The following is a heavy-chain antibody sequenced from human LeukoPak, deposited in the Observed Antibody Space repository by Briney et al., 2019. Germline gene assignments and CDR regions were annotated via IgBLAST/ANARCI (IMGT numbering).Heavy chain of an antibody. Sequence: GGSLRLSCPASGFTFSNAWMSWVRQAPGKGLEGVGRIKSKTDGGTTDYAAPVKGRFTISRDDTKTTLYLQMNSLKTEDTAVYYCTTGMVRGVIINSGAFDIWGQGTMVTVSS. D-gene: IGHD3-10*01. V-gene: IGHV3-15*01. CDR1: GFTFSNAW. J-gene: IGHJ3*02. CDR3: TTGMVRGVIINSGAFDI. CDR2: IKSKTDGGTT.